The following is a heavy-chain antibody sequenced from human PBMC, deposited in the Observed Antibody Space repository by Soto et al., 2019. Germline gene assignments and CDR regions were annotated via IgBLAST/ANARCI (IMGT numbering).Heavy chain of an antibody. J-gene: IGHJ1*01. CDR2: ISAYNGNT. CDR3: ARGTSPVHSPSALTSAEYFQH. V-gene: IGHV1-18*01. Sequence: GASVKVSCKASGYTFASYGISWVRQAPGQGLEWMGWISAYNGNTNYAQKLQGRVTMTTDTSTSTAYMELRSLRSDDTAVYYCARGTSPVHSPSALTSAEYFQHWGQGTLVTVSS. D-gene: IGHD4-4*01. CDR1: GYTFASYG.